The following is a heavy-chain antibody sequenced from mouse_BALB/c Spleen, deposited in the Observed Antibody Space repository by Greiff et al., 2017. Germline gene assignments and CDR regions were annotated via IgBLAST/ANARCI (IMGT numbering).Heavy chain of an antibody. V-gene: IGHV1-54*01. CDR3: ARGAGRGAY. Sequence: QVQLQQSGAELVRPGTSVKVSCKASGYAFTNYLIEWVKQRPGQGLEWIGVINPGSGGTNYNEKFKGKATLTADKSSSTAYMQLSSLTSDDSAVYFCARGAGRGAYWGQGTLVTVSA. CDR2: INPGSGGT. CDR1: GYAFTNYL. D-gene: IGHD4-1*01. J-gene: IGHJ3*01.